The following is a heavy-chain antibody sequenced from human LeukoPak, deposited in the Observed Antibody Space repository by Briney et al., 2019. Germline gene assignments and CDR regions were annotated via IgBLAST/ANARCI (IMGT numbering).Heavy chain of an antibody. CDR3: ARFRVAVAGTGDYFDY. CDR1: GFTFSSYS. Sequence: PGGSLRLSCAASGFTFSSYSMNWVRQAPGKGLEWVSSISSSSSYIYYADSVKGRFTISRDNAKNSLYLQMNSLRAEDTAVYYCARFRVAVAGTGDYFDYWGQGTRVTVSS. CDR2: ISSSSSYI. V-gene: IGHV3-21*01. D-gene: IGHD6-19*01. J-gene: IGHJ4*02.